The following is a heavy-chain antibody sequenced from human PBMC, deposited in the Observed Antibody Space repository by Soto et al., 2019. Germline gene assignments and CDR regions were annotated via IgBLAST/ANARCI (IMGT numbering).Heavy chain of an antibody. CDR1: GGTFSSYA. J-gene: IGHJ5*02. V-gene: IGHV1-69*13. D-gene: IGHD6-13*01. Sequence: ASVKVSCKASGGTFSSYAISWVRQAPGQGLEWMGGIIPIFGTANYAQKFQGRVTITADESTSTAYMELSSLRSEDTAVYYCARDWTTGGSSSWYVWFDPWGQGTLVTVSS. CDR3: ARDWTTGGSSSWYVWFDP. CDR2: IIPIFGTA.